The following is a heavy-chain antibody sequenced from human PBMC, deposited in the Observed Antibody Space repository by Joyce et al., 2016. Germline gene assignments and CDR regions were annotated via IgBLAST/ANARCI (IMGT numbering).Heavy chain of an antibody. Sequence: QVQLQESGPGLVKPSQTLSLTCIVSGGSITSGGCYWSWFRHHPGKGVEWIGYIYYSGSTYYNPSLKSRVSISVDTPKNQLSLKLSSVTAADTAVYYCARGEGVRLCVRWYFDLWGRGTLVSVSS. V-gene: IGHV4-31*03. CDR1: GGSITSGGCY. CDR2: IYYSGST. J-gene: IGHJ2*01. D-gene: IGHD1-26*01. CDR3: ARGEGVRLCVRWYFDL.